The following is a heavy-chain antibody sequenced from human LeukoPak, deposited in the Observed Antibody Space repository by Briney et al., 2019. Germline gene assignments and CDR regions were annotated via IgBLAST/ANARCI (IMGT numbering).Heavy chain of an antibody. J-gene: IGHJ3*02. CDR1: GGSISNYY. D-gene: IGHD3-3*01. CDR2: IYHSGST. V-gene: IGHV4-4*09. Sequence: SETLSLTCTVSGGSISNYYWSWIRQPPGKGLEWIGYIYHSGSTYYNPSLKSRVTISVDTSKNQFSLKLSSVTAADTAVYYCARVGGQYYDFWSGPTGAFDIWGQGTMVTVSS. CDR3: ARVGGQYYDFWSGPTGAFDI.